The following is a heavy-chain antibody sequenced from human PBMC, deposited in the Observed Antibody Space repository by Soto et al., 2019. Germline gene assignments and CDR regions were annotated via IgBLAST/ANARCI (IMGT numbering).Heavy chain of an antibody. V-gene: IGHV4-34*01. D-gene: IGHD1-20*01. CDR3: ARGRLHYISGTPFDY. Sequence: PSETLSLTCAVYGGSFSGYYWSWIRQPPGKGLEWIGEINHSGSTNYNPSLKSRVTISVDTSKNQFSLKLSSVTAADTAVYYCARGRLHYISGTPFDYWGQGTLVTVSS. J-gene: IGHJ4*02. CDR2: INHSGST. CDR1: GGSFSGYY.